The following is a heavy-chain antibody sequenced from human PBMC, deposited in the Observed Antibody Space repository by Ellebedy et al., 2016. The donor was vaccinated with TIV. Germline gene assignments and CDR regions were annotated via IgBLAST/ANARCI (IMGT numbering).Heavy chain of an antibody. J-gene: IGHJ5*02. Sequence: GESLKISCTVSGFSFRSYGMHWVRQAPGKGLEWVAVIWYDGSKKYYADSVKGRFTISRDNSKNTLYLQMNSLRAEDTAVYYCATGGYSNVYGGWFDPWGQGTLVTFSS. CDR2: IWYDGSKK. D-gene: IGHD5-18*01. CDR3: ATGGYSNVYGGWFDP. V-gene: IGHV3-33*01. CDR1: GFSFRSYG.